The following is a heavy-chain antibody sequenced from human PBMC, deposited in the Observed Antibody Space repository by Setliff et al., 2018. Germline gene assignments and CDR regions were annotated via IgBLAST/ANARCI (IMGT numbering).Heavy chain of an antibody. Sequence: SETLSLTCGVSGSPISSDYCWGCIRQPPGKWLEWIGTFSHSGSTYYNPSLKSRVIISAVTSKGHFSLKLSSVTAAETAVYYCARVRYRRRLSYPFHFDYWGPGTLVTVSS. CDR1: GSPISSDYC. J-gene: IGHJ4*02. V-gene: IGHV4-38-2*01. D-gene: IGHD3-10*01. CDR3: ARVRYRRRLSYPFHFDY. CDR2: FSHSGST.